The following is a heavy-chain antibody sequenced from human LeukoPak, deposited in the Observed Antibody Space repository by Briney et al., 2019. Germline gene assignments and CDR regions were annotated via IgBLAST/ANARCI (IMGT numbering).Heavy chain of an antibody. D-gene: IGHD3-22*01. V-gene: IGHV1-2*02. CDR1: GYTFTGYY. Sequence: ASVKVSCKASGYTFTGYYMHWVRQAPGQGLEWMGWINPNSGGTNYAQKFQGRVTMTRDTSISTAYMELSRLRSDDTAVYYCARSSDSSGYSDYWGQGTLVTVSS. CDR2: INPNSGGT. J-gene: IGHJ4*02. CDR3: ARSSDSSGYSDY.